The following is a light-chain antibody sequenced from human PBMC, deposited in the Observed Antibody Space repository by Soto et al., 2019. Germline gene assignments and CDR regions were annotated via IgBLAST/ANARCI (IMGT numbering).Light chain of an antibody. Sequence: EIVLTQSPGTLSLSPGERATLSCRASQSFSSSYLAWYQQKPGQAPRLLIYGASSRATGIPDRFSGSGSGTDFTLTISRLEPEDFAVYYCQRYGNSPLTFGGGTKVEIK. J-gene: IGKJ4*01. CDR3: QRYGNSPLT. CDR1: QSFSSSY. CDR2: GAS. V-gene: IGKV3-20*01.